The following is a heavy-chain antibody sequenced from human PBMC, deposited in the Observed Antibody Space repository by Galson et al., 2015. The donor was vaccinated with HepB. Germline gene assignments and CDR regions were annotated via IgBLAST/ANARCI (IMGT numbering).Heavy chain of an antibody. CDR1: CYTFTSYG. V-gene: IGHV1-18*01. J-gene: IGHJ4*02. CDR2: ISAYNGNT. Sequence: SVKVSCKASCYTFTSYGISWVRQAPGQGLEWMGWISAYNGNTNYAQKLQGRVTMTTDTSTSTAYMELRSLRSDDTAGYCCARDPGGNSQFDYWGQGPLVTVSS. CDR3: ARDPGGNSQFDY. D-gene: IGHD4-23*01.